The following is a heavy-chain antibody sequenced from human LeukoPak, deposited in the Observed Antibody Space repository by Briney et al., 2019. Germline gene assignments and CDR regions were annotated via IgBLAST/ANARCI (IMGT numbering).Heavy chain of an antibody. D-gene: IGHD3-22*01. CDR1: GGSISSYY. V-gene: IGHV4-59*01. CDR2: IYHSGST. J-gene: IGHJ1*01. Sequence: SETLSLTCTVSGGSISSYYWSWIGQPPGKGLEWIGYIYHSGSTNYNPSLKSRVTISVDTSKNQFSLKLSSVTAADTAVYYCARVEDYYDSSGYYSAEYFQHWGQGTLVTVSS. CDR3: ARVEDYYDSSGYYSAEYFQH.